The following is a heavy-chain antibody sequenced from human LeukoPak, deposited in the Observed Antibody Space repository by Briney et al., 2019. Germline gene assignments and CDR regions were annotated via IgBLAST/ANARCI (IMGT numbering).Heavy chain of an antibody. V-gene: IGHV3-64*01. D-gene: IGHD6-13*01. Sequence: GGSLRLSCAASGFTFSSYAMHWVRQAPGKGLEYVSAISSNGGSTYYANSVKGRFTISRDNSKNTLYLQMGSLRAEDMAVYYCARGGIAAAGTGPDYWGQGTLVTVSS. CDR1: GFTFSSYA. CDR2: ISSNGGST. J-gene: IGHJ4*02. CDR3: ARGGIAAAGTGPDY.